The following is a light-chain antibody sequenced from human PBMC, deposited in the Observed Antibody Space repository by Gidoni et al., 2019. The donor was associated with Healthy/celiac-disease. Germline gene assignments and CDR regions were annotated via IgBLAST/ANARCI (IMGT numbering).Light chain of an antibody. J-gene: IGKJ3*01. Sequence: EIVLTQSQATLSLSPGERATLSCRASQSVSSYLAWYQQKPGQAPRLLIYDASNRATGIPARFSGSGSGTDFTLTISSLEPEDVAVYYCQQRSNWPPFTFGPGTKVDIK. CDR2: DAS. V-gene: IGKV3-11*01. CDR3: QQRSNWPPFT. CDR1: QSVSSY.